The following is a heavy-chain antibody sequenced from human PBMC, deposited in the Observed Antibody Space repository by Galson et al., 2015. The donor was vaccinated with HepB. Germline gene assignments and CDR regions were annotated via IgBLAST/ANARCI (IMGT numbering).Heavy chain of an antibody. CDR1: GYTFTDYY. J-gene: IGHJ6*02. CDR3: ARGEVSYGLDV. CDR2: IVPHSGVT. Sequence: SVKVSCKASGYTFTDYYIHWVRQAPGQGLEWMGWIVPHSGVTNYAQKFQGRVTMTRDTSITTAYMELSRLRSDDMAVYYCARGEVSYGLDVWGQGTTVTVSS. V-gene: IGHV1-2*02. D-gene: IGHD5/OR15-5a*01.